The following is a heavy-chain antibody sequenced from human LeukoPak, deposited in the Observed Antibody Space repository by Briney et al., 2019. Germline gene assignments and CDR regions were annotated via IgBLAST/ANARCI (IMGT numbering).Heavy chain of an antibody. CDR2: ISGSGGST. D-gene: IGHD1-26*01. CDR3: AKRSIVGASYYFDY. J-gene: IGHJ4*02. V-gene: IGHV3-23*01. CDR1: GFTFSSYA. Sequence: GGSLRLSCAASGFTFSSYAMHWVRQAPGKELEWVSAISGSGGSTYYADSVKGRFTISRDNSKNTLYLQMNSLRAEDTAVYYCAKRSIVGASYYFDYWGQGTLVTVSS.